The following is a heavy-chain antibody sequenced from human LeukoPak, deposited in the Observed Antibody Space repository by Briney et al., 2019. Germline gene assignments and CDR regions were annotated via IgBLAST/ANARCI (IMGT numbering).Heavy chain of an antibody. D-gene: IGHD6-25*01. J-gene: IGHJ6*03. CDR3: AKGSGNYYYYMDV. CDR1: GFTFDDYA. V-gene: IGHV3-9*03. CDR2: ISWNSGSI. Sequence: GGSLRLSCAASGFTFDDYAMHWVRQAPGKGLEWVSGISWNSGSIGYADSVKGRFTISRDNAKNSLYLQMNSLRAEDMALYYCAKGSGNYYYYMDVWGKGTTVTVSS.